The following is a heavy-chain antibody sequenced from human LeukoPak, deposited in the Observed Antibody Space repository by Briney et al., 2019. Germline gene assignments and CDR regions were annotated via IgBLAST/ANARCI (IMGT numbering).Heavy chain of an antibody. CDR2: LSYGGTNK. V-gene: IGHV3-30*03. CDR1: GFTFSSYS. Sequence: PGGSLRLSRAASGFTFSSYSMNWVRQAPGKGLEWVAVLSYGGTNKYYADSVKGRFTISRDNSKNTMFLQMNSLRAEDTAVYHCARDRSGYANDAFDFWGQGTMVTVSS. J-gene: IGHJ3*01. CDR3: ARDRSGYANDAFDF. D-gene: IGHD3-3*01.